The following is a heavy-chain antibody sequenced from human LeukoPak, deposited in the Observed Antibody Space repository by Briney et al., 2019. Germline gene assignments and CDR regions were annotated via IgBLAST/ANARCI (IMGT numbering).Heavy chain of an antibody. J-gene: IGHJ4*02. Sequence: SETMSLTCTVSGGSISSGSYYWSWIRQPAGKGLEWIGRIYTSGSTNYNPSLKSRVTISVDTSKNQFSLKLSSVTAADTAVYYCAREVWDGFDYWGQGTLVTVSS. V-gene: IGHV4-61*02. D-gene: IGHD1-26*01. CDR2: IYTSGST. CDR1: GGSISSGSYY. CDR3: AREVWDGFDY.